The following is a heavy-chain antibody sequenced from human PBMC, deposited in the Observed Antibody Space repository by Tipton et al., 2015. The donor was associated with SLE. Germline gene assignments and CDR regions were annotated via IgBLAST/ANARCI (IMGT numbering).Heavy chain of an antibody. D-gene: IGHD2-15*01. CDR2: INHSGST. J-gene: IGHJ5*02. V-gene: IGHV4-34*01. CDR1: GGSFSGYY. CDR3: ARRRCSGGSCPSWFDP. Sequence: TLSLTCAVYGGSFSGYYWSWIRQPPGKGLEWIGEINHSGSTNYNPSLKSRVTISVDTSKNQFSLKLSSVTAADTAVYYCARRRCSGGSCPSWFDPWGQGTLVTVSS.